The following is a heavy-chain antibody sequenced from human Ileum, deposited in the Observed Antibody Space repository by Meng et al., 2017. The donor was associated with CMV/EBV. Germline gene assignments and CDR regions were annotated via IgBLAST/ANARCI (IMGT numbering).Heavy chain of an antibody. D-gene: IGHD2-15*01. Sequence: ASVKVSCKASGYMFNGYYIHWVRQARGQGLEWMGWMNPNSGETNYAQKFQDRVTLTRDTPTGTAFMELTSLRPDDTAVYYCARLLSGGWERDLADYWGQGTLVTVSS. J-gene: IGHJ4*02. CDR1: GYMFNGYY. CDR3: ARLLSGGWERDLADY. CDR2: MNPNSGET. V-gene: IGHV1-2*02.